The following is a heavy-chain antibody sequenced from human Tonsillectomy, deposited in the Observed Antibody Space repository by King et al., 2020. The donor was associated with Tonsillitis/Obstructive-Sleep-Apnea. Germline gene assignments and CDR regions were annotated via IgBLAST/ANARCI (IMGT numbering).Heavy chain of an antibody. Sequence: LQLQESGPGLVKPSETLSLTCTVSGGSISSSSYYWGWIRQPPGKGLEWIGSIYYSGSTHYNPSLKSRVTISVDTSKNQFSLKLSSVTAADTAVYYCAVFGVVIYDAFDIWGQGTMVTVSS. D-gene: IGHD3-3*01. J-gene: IGHJ3*02. CDR1: GGSISSSSYY. V-gene: IGHV4-39*01. CDR3: AVFGVVIYDAFDI. CDR2: IYYSGST.